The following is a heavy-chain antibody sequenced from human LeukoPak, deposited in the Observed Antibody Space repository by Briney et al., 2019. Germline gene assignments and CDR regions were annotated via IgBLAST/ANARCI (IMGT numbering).Heavy chain of an antibody. CDR2: IYTSGST. J-gene: IGHJ6*03. CDR1: GGFISSYY. Sequence: SETLSLTCTVSGGFISSYYWSWIRQPPGKGLEWIGYIYTSGSTNYNPSLKSRVTISVDTSKNQVSLKLSSVTAADTAVYYCAREGGGLYSGYDSHYYYYMDVWGKGTTVTVSS. CDR3: AREGGGLYSGYDSHYYYYMDV. D-gene: IGHD5-12*01. V-gene: IGHV4-4*09.